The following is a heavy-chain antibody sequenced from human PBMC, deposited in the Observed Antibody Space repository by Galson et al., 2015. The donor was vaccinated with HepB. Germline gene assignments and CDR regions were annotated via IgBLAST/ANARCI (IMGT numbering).Heavy chain of an antibody. CDR1: GYTFTSYY. CDR3: ASWGMTYYYDSSGYFSDY. Sequence: SVKVSCKASGYTFTSYYMHWVRQAPGQGLEWMGIINPSGGSTSYAQKFQGRVTMTRDTSTSTVYMELSSLRSEDTAVYYCASWGMTYYYDSSGYFSDYWGQGTLVTVSS. J-gene: IGHJ4*02. V-gene: IGHV1-46*01. CDR2: INPSGGST. D-gene: IGHD3-22*01.